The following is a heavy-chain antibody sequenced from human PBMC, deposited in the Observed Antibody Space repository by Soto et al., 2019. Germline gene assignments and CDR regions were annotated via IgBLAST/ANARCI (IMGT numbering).Heavy chain of an antibody. CDR3: ARRSGWKRNWFDP. D-gene: IGHD6-19*01. CDR2: INHSGST. V-gene: IGHV4-34*01. J-gene: IGHJ5*02. Sequence: PSETLSLTCAFYGGSFSGYYWSLIRQPPGKGLEWIGEINHSGSTNYNPSLKSRVTISVDTSKNQFSLKLSSVTAADTAVYYCARRSGWKRNWFDPWGQGTLVTVSS. CDR1: GGSFSGYY.